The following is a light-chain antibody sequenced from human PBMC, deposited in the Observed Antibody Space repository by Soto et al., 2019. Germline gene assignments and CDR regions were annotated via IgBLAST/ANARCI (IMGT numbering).Light chain of an antibody. V-gene: IGLV2-14*01. J-gene: IGLJ1*01. CDR2: EVS. CDR3: SSYTGSSTRLYV. Sequence: QLVLTQPPSVSGSPGQSINITCTGTSSDVGGYNYVSWYQQHPGKAPKLMIYEVSNRPSWVSNRFSGSKSGNTASLTISGLQAEDEAEYSCSSYTGSSTRLYVFGTGTKLTVL. CDR1: SSDVGGYNY.